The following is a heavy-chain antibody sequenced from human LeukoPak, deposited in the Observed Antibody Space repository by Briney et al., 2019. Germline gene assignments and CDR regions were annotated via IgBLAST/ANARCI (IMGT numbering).Heavy chain of an antibody. V-gene: IGHV3-74*01. CDR1: GLTFSSYW. J-gene: IGHJ4*02. Sequence: PGGSLRLSCAASGLTFSSYWMHWVRQVPGKRLVWVSHIKSDGSSTSYADSVKGRFTISRDNAKNTLYLQMNSLRAEDTAVYYCARDRGYGFDFWGQGTLVTVSS. D-gene: IGHD5-18*01. CDR2: IKSDGSST. CDR3: ARDRGYGFDF.